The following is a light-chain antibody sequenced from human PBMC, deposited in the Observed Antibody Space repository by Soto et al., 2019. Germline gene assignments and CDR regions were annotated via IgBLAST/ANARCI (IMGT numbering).Light chain of an antibody. V-gene: IGLV2-8*01. CDR3: SIFAGGNSVI. J-gene: IGLJ2*01. CDR1: SSDIGSYVF. Sequence: QSPLTQPPSASGSPGQSVAISCTGTSSDIGSYVFVSWYQQHPGKAPKLLIYEVTKRPSGVPDRFSGSKSGNTASLTVSGLQVEDEADYYCSIFAGGNSVIFGGGTKVTVL. CDR2: EVT.